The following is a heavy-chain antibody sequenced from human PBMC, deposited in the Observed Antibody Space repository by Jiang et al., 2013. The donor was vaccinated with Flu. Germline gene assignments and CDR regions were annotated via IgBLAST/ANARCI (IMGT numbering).Heavy chain of an antibody. CDR2: IYYSGST. V-gene: IGHV4-31*03. D-gene: IGHD2-2*01. CDR1: GGSISSGGYY. CDR3: ARAGGDIVVVPPPPRGWFDP. J-gene: IGHJ5*02. Sequence: SLTCTVSGGSISSGGYYWSWIRQHPGKGLEWIGYIYYSGSTYYNPSLKSRVTISVDTSKNQFSLKLSSVTAADTAVYYCARAGGDIVVVPPPPRGWFDPWGQGTLVTVSS.